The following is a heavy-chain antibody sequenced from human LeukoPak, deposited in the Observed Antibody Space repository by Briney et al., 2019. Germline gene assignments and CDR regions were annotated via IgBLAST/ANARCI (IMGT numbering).Heavy chain of an antibody. V-gene: IGHV1-8*01. CDR1: GYTFNHYD. J-gene: IGHJ4*02. CDR2: MNPKSGTR. CDR3: AKGLRSDF. Sequence: RGASVKVSCKASGYTFNHYDVNWVRQAPGQGLGWMGWMNPKSGTRVYAQKFQGRVTMTSDSYINTAYMELTSLTSDDTAVYYCAKGLRSDFWGQGTLVIVSS. D-gene: IGHD3-16*02.